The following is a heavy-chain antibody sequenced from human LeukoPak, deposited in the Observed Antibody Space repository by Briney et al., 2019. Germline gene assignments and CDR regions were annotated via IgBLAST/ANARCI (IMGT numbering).Heavy chain of an antibody. CDR1: GGSVNSGNYY. V-gene: IGHV4-61*02. D-gene: IGHD1-26*01. CDR3: TRGGELMNF. Sequence: KPSQTLSLTCTVSGGSVNSGNYYWTWIRQPAGKRLEWIGRIYTSGSTNYNPSLKGRVTISIDASKNQFSLRLSSVTAADTAVYYCTRGGELMNFWGQGTLVTVSS. J-gene: IGHJ4*02. CDR2: IYTSGST.